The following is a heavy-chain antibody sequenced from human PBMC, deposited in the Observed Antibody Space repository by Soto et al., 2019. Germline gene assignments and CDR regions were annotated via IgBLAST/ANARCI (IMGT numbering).Heavy chain of an antibody. Sequence: GGSLRLSCAASGFTFSSYAMHWVRQAPGKGLEWVAVISYDGSNKYYADSVKGRFTISRDNSKNTLYLQMNSLRAEDTAVYYCARDSNRSGFDYWGQGTLVTVSS. CDR3: ARDSNRSGFDY. CDR1: GFTFSSYA. V-gene: IGHV3-30-3*01. D-gene: IGHD6-25*01. CDR2: ISYDGSNK. J-gene: IGHJ4*02.